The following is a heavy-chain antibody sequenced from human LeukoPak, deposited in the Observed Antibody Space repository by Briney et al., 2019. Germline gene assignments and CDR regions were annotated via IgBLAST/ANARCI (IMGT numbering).Heavy chain of an antibody. CDR2: IVPILGIA. J-gene: IGHJ6*02. Sequence: SVKVSCKASGGTFSSYAISWVRQAPGQGLEWMGRIVPILGIANYAQKFQGRVTITADKSTSTAYMELSSLRSEDTAVYYCAGHSTVTSYYYGMNVWGQGTTVTVSS. D-gene: IGHD4-11*01. CDR1: GGTFSSYA. CDR3: AGHSTVTSYYYGMNV. V-gene: IGHV1-69*04.